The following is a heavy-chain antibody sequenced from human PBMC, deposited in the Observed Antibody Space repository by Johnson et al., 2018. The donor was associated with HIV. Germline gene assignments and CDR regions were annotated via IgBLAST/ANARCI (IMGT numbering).Heavy chain of an antibody. CDR3: TTGLYWNDAFDI. D-gene: IGHD1-1*01. Sequence: VQLVESGGGLVKPGGSLRLSCAASGFTFSNAWMNWVRQVPGKGLEWVGRVKRNTEGGTIDYASPGKRRFPISRDGSKNTLYLQMNGLKTEDTAVYYCTTGLYWNDAFDIWGQGTMVTVSS. CDR2: VKRNTEGGTI. V-gene: IGHV3-15*01. J-gene: IGHJ3*02. CDR1: GFTFSNAW.